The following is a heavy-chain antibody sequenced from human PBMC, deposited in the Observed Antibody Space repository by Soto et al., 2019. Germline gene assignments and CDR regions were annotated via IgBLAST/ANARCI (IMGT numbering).Heavy chain of an antibody. CDR3: AGARYYDILTGYPNWFDP. Sequence: GGSLRLSCAASGFTFSSYSMNWVRQAPGKGLEWVSSISSSSSYIYYADSVKGRFTISRDNAKNSLYLQMNSLRAEDTAVYYCAGARYYDILTGYPNWFDPWGQGTLVTVSS. V-gene: IGHV3-21*01. J-gene: IGHJ5*02. D-gene: IGHD3-9*01. CDR1: GFTFSSYS. CDR2: ISSSSSYI.